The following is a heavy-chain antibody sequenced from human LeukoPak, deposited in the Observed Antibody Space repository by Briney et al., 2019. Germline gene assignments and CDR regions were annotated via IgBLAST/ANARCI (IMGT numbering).Heavy chain of an antibody. CDR3: AKLYGYGAWALDY. Sequence: PRLSLTLSCAASGFTLSNYAMNGVRQAAREGLEGVSSISYSGGSTYYADSVKGRFTISGDNSKNPVYLQMSSVRAEDTAVYYCAKLYGYGAWALDYWGQGTLVTVSS. V-gene: IGHV3-23*01. J-gene: IGHJ4*02. CDR2: ISYSGGST. D-gene: IGHD5-18*01. CDR1: GFTLSNYA.